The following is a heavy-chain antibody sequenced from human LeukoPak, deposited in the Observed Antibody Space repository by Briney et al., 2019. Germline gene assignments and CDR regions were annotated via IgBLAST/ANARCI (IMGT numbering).Heavy chain of an antibody. CDR1: GYTFTSYD. CDR2: MNPNTGNT. Sequence: GASVKVSCKASGYTFTSYDINWVRQATGQGLAWMGWMNPNTGNTGYAQKFQGRVTITRNTSISTAYMELSSLRSEDTAVYYCAREGTAAGRYFDYWGQGTLVTVSS. D-gene: IGHD6-13*01. V-gene: IGHV1-8*03. CDR3: AREGTAAGRYFDY. J-gene: IGHJ4*02.